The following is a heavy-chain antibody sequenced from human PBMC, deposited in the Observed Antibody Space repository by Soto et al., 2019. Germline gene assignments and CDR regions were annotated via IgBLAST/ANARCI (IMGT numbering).Heavy chain of an antibody. CDR1: GGSISSYY. V-gene: IGHV4-59*08. CDR3: ARLKGSSGWYYYFDY. CDR2: IYYSGST. D-gene: IGHD6-19*01. J-gene: IGHJ4*02. Sequence: SETLSLTCTVSGGSISSYYWSWIRQPPGKGLEWIGYIYYSGSTNYNPSLKSRVTISVDTFKNQFSLKLSSVTAADTAVYYCARLKGSSGWYYYFDYWGQGTLVTVSS.